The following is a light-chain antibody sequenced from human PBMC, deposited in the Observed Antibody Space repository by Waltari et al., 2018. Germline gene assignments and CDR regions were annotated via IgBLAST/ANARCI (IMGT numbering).Light chain of an antibody. V-gene: IGKV1-5*03. CDR1: QIIKTC. Sequence: DIQMTQSPSTPSASVGDRVTTTCWSSQIIKTCLACYKQKPGKAPNVLIYQAATIETGVPSRCSGSGSGTEFTLTISSLQPDDFATYYCQQYISYSRTFGQGTKVEIK. CDR3: QQYISYSRT. CDR2: QAA. J-gene: IGKJ1*01.